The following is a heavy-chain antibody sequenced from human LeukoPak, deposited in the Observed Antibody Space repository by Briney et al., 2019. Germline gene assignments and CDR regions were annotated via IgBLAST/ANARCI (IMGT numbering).Heavy chain of an antibody. Sequence: PGGSLRLSCAASGFTFSSYAMHWVRQAPGKGLEGVAVISYDGSNKYYADSVKGRFTISRDNSKNTLYLQMNSLRAEDTAVYYCARWGVLCPGDYWGQGTLVTVSS. CDR3: ARWGVLCPGDY. V-gene: IGHV3-30*04. CDR2: ISYDGSNK. J-gene: IGHJ4*02. D-gene: IGHD2/OR15-2a*01. CDR1: GFTFSSYA.